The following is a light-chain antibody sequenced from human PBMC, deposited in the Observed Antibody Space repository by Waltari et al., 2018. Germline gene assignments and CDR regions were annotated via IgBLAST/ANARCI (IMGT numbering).Light chain of an antibody. CDR2: AAS. V-gene: IGKV3-20*01. CDR3: QNHERLPAT. J-gene: IGKJ1*01. CDR1: QSIGRY. Sequence: EIVLTQSPGTLSLSPGERATLSCRASQSIGRYLVWYQQKPGQAPRILSYAASSRATGIAGRFSGSGSGTDFSLTISRLEPEDFAVYYCQNHERLPATFGQGTKVEIK.